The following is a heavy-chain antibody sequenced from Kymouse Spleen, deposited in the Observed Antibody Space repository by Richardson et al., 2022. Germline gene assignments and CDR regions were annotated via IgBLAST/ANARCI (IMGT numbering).Heavy chain of an antibody. CDR3: ARGYDILTGYYPYYYYGMDV. V-gene: IGHV5-51*01. D-gene: IGHD3-9*01. CDR2: IYPGDSDT. Sequence: EVQLVQSGAEVKKPGESLKISCKGSGYSFTSYWIGWVRQMPGKGLEWMGIIYPGDSDTRYSPSFQGQVTISADKSISTAYLQWSSLKASDTAMYYCARGYDILTGYYPYYYYGMDVWGQGTTVTVSS. CDR1: GYSFTSYW. J-gene: IGHJ6*02.